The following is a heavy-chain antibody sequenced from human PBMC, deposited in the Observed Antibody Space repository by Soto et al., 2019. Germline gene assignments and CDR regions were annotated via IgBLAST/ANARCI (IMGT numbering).Heavy chain of an antibody. V-gene: IGHV5-51*01. CDR3: PRHPSYSDVFTGYYPAIY. Sequence: EVQLVQSGAEVKKPGESLKISCEGSGYSFSSYWIGWVRQMPGKGLEWMGIIYPGDSDTRYSPSFQGQVTISANKSISTAYLQCSSLKASDTAMYYCPRHPSYSDVFTGYYPAIYWGQGTLVTVSS. J-gene: IGHJ4*02. CDR2: IYPGDSDT. D-gene: IGHD3-9*01. CDR1: GYSFSSYW.